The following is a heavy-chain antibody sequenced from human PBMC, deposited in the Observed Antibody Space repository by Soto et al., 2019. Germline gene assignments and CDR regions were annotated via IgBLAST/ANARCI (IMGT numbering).Heavy chain of an antibody. V-gene: IGHV4-34*01. CDR1: GGPFSGYY. J-gene: IGHJ6*02. CDR3: ARALPYSGWQMGWYYYYYGMDV. CDR2: INHRGST. Sequence: QVQLQKWGAGLLKPSETLSLTCAVYGGPFSGYYWSWIRQPPGKGLEWIGEINHRGSTNYNPSLKSRVTISVEMSKNQFSLKLSSVTASDTAVYYCARALPYSGWQMGWYYYYYGMDVWGQGITVTVSS. D-gene: IGHD6-19*01.